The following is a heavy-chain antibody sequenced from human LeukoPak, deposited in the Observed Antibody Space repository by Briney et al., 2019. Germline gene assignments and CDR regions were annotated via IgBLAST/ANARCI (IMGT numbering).Heavy chain of an antibody. V-gene: IGHV4-4*02. CDR2: MYLSGTT. CDR3: AGLVGRYSSGLYYYYFDY. J-gene: IGHJ4*02. Sequence: SGTLSLTCTVSGDSINSLDLWSWVRPPPGKGLEWIGEMYLSGTTHSNPSVKSRVTIPIDKSKNQFFLNLSSVTPADTAVYYCAGLVGRYSSGLYYYYFDYWGQGTLVTVSS. CDR1: GDSINSLDL. D-gene: IGHD3-22*01.